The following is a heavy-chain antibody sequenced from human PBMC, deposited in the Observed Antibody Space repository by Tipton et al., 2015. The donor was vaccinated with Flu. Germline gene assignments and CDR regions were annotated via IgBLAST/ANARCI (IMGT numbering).Heavy chain of an antibody. CDR3: VRGNGRDWGSLNLSVDWFDP. CDR1: SGSISSGGDS. D-gene: IGHD7-27*01. J-gene: IGHJ5*02. V-gene: IGHV4-30-2*01. Sequence: TLSLTCVVSSGSISSGGDSWNWIRQPPGKGLEWIGYIYHSGDTYYNPSLTSRVTISVDRSKNQFSLKLTSVTAADTAVYYRVRGNGRDWGSLNLSVDWFDPWGQGTLVTVSS. CDR2: IYHSGDT.